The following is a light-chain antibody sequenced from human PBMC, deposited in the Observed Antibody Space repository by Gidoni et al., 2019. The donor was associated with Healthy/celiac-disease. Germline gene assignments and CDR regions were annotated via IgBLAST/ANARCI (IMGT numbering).Light chain of an antibody. CDR2: GAS. CDR3: QQYCSPPWT. V-gene: IGKV3-20*01. Sequence: EIVLTQSPGTLSLSPGERATLSCLASQSVSSSYLAWYQQKPGQAPRLLIYGASSRATGIPDRFSGSVSGTDFTRTISILEPEDFAVYYCQQYCSPPWTFGQGTKVEIK. J-gene: IGKJ1*01. CDR1: QSVSSSY.